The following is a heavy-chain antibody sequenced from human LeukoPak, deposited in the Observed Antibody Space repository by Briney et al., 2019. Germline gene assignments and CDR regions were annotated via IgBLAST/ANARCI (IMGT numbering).Heavy chain of an antibody. CDR3: ASVAYDTSLQH. J-gene: IGHJ1*01. Sequence: PSQTLSLTCTVSGGSISSGGYFWSWIRQHPGKGLEWIGYIYYSGSTYYNPSLKGRVTISVDTSKDQFSLRLSSVTAADTAIYYFASVAYDTSLQHWGQGTLVTVSS. CDR1: GGSISSGGYF. V-gene: IGHV4-31*03. CDR2: IYYSGST. D-gene: IGHD3-22*01.